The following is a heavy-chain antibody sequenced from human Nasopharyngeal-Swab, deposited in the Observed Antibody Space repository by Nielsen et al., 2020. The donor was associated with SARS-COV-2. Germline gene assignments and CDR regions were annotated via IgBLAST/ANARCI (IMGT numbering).Heavy chain of an antibody. D-gene: IGHD3-9*01. V-gene: IGHV3-23*01. Sequence: GGSLRLSCAASGVTFTSYAMNWVRQAPGKGLEWLSAVNGNGADTYYADSVKGRFTISKDNSKNTLYLHMNSLRAEDTAVYYCAKDLTGYYAPLDQWGQGVLVTVSS. CDR2: VNGNGADT. CDR3: AKDLTGYYAPLDQ. J-gene: IGHJ4*02. CDR1: GVTFTSYA.